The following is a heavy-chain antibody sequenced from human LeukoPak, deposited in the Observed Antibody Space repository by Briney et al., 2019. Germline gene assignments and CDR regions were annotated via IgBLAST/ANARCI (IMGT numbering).Heavy chain of an antibody. CDR3: VKGRDYNDASAYYIGDF. D-gene: IGHD3-22*01. Sequence: GGSLRLPCAASGFTFSTHAMIWVRQAPGKGPEWVSCITGSGSGTYYTDSVKGRFTISRENSNDTLYLQMNSLRAEDTAVYYCVKGRDYNDASAYYIGDFWGQGTLVTVSS. J-gene: IGHJ4*02. CDR2: ITGSGSGT. CDR1: GFTFSTHA. V-gene: IGHV3-23*01.